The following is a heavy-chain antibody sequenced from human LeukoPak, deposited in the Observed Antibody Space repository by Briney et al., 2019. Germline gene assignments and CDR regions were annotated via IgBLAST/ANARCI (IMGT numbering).Heavy chain of an antibody. CDR1: GFTFSHYS. V-gene: IGHV3-53*01. CDR2: IYSGGST. Sequence: GGSLRLSCAASGFTFSHYSMNWVRQAPGKGLEWVSVIYSGGSTYYADSVKGRFTISRDNSKNTLYLQMNSLRAEDTAVYYCARDGLALLPRDWGQGTLVTVSS. J-gene: IGHJ4*02. D-gene: IGHD6-13*01. CDR3: ARDGLALLPRD.